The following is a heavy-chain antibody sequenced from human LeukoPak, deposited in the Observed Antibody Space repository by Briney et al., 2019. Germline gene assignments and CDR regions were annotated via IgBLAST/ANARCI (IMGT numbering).Heavy chain of an antibody. CDR2: IYYSGSS. Sequence: SETLSLTCTVSGGSISSNYWSWIRQPPGKGLEWIGYIYYSGSSNYNPSLKSRVTISVDTSKNQFSLKLSSVTAADTAVYYCARSPDYGDYFDYWGQGILVTVSS. CDR3: ARSPDYGDYFDY. CDR1: GGSISSNY. D-gene: IGHD4-17*01. J-gene: IGHJ4*02. V-gene: IGHV4-59*01.